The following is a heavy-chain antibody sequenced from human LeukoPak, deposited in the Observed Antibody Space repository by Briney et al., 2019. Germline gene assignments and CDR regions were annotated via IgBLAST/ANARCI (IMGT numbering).Heavy chain of an antibody. Sequence: ASVKVSCKASGYTFTGYYMRCVRQAPGQGLGWMGWINPNSGGTNYAQKFQGRVTMTRDTSISTAYMELSRLRSDDTAVYYCARDYEWLRLRFPTDYWGQGTLVTVSS. CDR1: GYTFTGYY. J-gene: IGHJ4*02. D-gene: IGHD5-12*01. V-gene: IGHV1-2*02. CDR2: INPNSGGT. CDR3: ARDYEWLRLRFPTDY.